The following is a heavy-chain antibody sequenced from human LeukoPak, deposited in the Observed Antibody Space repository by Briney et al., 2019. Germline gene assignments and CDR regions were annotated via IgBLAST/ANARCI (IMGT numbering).Heavy chain of an antibody. Sequence: SETLSLTCTVSGCSISKFYWSWIRQPAGKTLEWIGRIYSSGSTNYNPSLKSRVTMSLDTSKNQFSLKLSSVTAADTAVYFCARETTGAGTARPFDYWGQGTLVTVSS. D-gene: IGHD6-13*01. V-gene: IGHV4-4*07. CDR2: IYSSGST. CDR1: GCSISKFY. CDR3: ARETTGAGTARPFDY. J-gene: IGHJ4*02.